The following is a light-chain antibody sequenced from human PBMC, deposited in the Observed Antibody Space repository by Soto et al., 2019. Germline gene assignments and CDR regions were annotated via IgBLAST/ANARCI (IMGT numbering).Light chain of an antibody. V-gene: IGKV3-11*01. CDR1: QSVSTY. Sequence: EIVLPQSPSTLSLSPGERATPSWGASQSVSTYLAWYQQKPGQAPRLFIYDASNRATGIPARFSGSGSGTDFTLTISSLEPEDFAVYYCQQRSKWPITFGQGTRLEI. CDR3: QQRSKWPIT. J-gene: IGKJ5*01. CDR2: DAS.